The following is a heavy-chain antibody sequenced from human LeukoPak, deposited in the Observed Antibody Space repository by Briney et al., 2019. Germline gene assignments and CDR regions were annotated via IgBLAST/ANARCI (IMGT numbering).Heavy chain of an antibody. Sequence: PSETLSLTCTVSGGSISSYYWSWIRQPPGKGLEWIGYIYYSGSTHYNPSLKSRVTISVDTSKNQFSLKLSSVTAADTAVYYCARVRHGAFDIWGQGTMVTVSS. V-gene: IGHV4-59*01. CDR2: IYYSGST. J-gene: IGHJ3*02. CDR3: ARVRHGAFDI. CDR1: GGSISSYY.